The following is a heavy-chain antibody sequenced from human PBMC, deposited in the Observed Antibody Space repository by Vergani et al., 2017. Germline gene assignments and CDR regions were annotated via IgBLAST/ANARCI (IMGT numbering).Heavy chain of an antibody. CDR3: AGAVEPGLWFGXFSP. V-gene: IGHV3-30-3*01. J-gene: IGHJ5*02. CDR1: GFTFSSYA. CDR2: ISYDGSNK. Sequence: QVQLVESGGGVVQPGRSLRLSCAASGFTFSSYAMHWVRQAPGKGREWVAVISYDGSNKYYPDSVKGRFTISRDNSKNTLYRQMNSLRAEDTAVYYCAGAVEPGLWFGXFSPWGQGTLVTVSS. D-gene: IGHD3-10*01.